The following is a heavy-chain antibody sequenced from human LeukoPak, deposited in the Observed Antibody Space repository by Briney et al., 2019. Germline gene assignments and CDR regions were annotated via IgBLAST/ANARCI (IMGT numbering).Heavy chain of an antibody. J-gene: IGHJ4*02. CDR1: GYTFTSYG. Sequence: GASVTVSCTASGYTFTSYGISWVRQAPGQGLEWMGWISAYNGNTNYAQKLQGRVTMTTDTSTSTAYMELSSLRSEDTAVYYCARASSDSYDSSGFDYWGQGTLVTVSS. D-gene: IGHD3-22*01. CDR2: ISAYNGNT. V-gene: IGHV1-18*01. CDR3: ARASSDSYDSSGFDY.